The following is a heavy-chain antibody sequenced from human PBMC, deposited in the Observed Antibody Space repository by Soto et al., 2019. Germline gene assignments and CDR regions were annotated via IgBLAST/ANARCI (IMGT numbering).Heavy chain of an antibody. CDR1: GFSFSAHG. J-gene: IGHJ4*02. D-gene: IGHD1-1*01. Sequence: QVQLVESGGGVVRPGTSLRLSCAATGFSFSAHGMHWVRQAPGKGLEWLAVINDGSEEGYADSVRGRFTISRDNARNTLSLQMDNLRAEDSALSYCARDDLFVDNGLDHWGQGTLVTVSS. CDR3: ARDDLFVDNGLDH. V-gene: IGHV3-33*01. CDR2: INDGSEE.